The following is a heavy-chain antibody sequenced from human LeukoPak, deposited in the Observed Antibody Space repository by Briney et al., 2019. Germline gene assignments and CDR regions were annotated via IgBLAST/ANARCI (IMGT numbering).Heavy chain of an antibody. D-gene: IGHD3-3*01. J-gene: IGHJ3*02. CDR2: ISAYNGNT. CDR1: GYTFTDYY. Sequence: GASVKVSCKASGYTFTDYYIHWVRQAPGQGLEWMGWISAYNGNTNYAQKLQGRVTMTTDTSTSTAYMELRSLRSDDTAVYYCAGDRKYYDFWSGYREDAFDIWGQGTMVTVSS. CDR3: AGDRKYYDFWSGYREDAFDI. V-gene: IGHV1-18*01.